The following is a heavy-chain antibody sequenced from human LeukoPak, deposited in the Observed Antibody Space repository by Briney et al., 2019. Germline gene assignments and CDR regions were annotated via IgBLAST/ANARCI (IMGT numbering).Heavy chain of an antibody. J-gene: IGHJ4*02. D-gene: IGHD5-12*01. V-gene: IGHV3-30*18. Sequence: PGGSLRLSCAPSGFTFSSYGMHWVRQAPGKGLEWVAVISYDGSNKYYADSVKGRFTIARDNSKDTLYLQMNSLRAEDTAVYYCAKSVGWLLNYWGQGTLVTVSS. CDR3: AKSVGWLLNY. CDR2: ISYDGSNK. CDR1: GFTFSSYG.